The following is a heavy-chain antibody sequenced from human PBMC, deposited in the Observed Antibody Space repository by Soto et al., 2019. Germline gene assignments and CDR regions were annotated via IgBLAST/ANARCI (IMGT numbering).Heavy chain of an antibody. CDR3: CVVKRLDQYSTSGYWFDP. Sequence: GGSLRLSCAASGFTFSHAWMSWVRQAPGKGLEWVGRIKSKADGETKDYGAPVRGRFTISRDDAKDTLYLQMNSLRIEDTAVYYCCVVKRLDQYSTSGYWFDPWGPGTMVTVSS. CDR1: GFTFSHAW. V-gene: IGHV3-15*01. D-gene: IGHD2-15*01. CDR2: IKSKADGETK. J-gene: IGHJ5*02.